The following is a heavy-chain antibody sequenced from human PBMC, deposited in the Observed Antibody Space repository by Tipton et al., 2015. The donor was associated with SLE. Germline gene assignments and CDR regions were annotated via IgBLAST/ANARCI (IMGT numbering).Heavy chain of an antibody. CDR2: VYSSGST. Sequence: TLSLTCTVSGGSISGYYWSWIRQPAGKGLEWIGRVYSSGSTIYNPSSKSRITLSLDTSKNQFSLRLSSVTAADTAVYYCARPAVYGDSRGGFDIWGQGTMVTVSS. J-gene: IGHJ3*02. V-gene: IGHV4-4*07. CDR1: GGSISGYY. D-gene: IGHD4-17*01. CDR3: ARPAVYGDSRGGFDI.